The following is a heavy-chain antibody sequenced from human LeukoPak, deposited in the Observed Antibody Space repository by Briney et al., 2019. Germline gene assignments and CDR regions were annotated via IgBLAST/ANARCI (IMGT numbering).Heavy chain of an antibody. Sequence: PTETLSLTCAVYGGSFSGYYWSWIRQPPGKGLEWVGEINHSGSTKYNPSLKSRVTISVATSKNQFSLKLSSVTAADTAVYYCASSDGDVYYFDYWGQGTLVTVSS. CDR1: GGSFSGYY. V-gene: IGHV4-34*01. CDR2: INHSGST. D-gene: IGHD4-17*01. J-gene: IGHJ4*02. CDR3: ASSDGDVYYFDY.